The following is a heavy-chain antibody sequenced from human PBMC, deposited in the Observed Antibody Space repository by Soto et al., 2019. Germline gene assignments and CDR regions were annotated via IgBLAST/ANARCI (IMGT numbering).Heavy chain of an antibody. CDR2: INHSGST. J-gene: IGHJ6*02. D-gene: IGHD4-17*01. CDR3: ARTTKYYYYYGMDV. CDR1: GGSFSGHY. Sequence: SETLSLTCAVYGGSFSGHYWSWIRQPPGKGLEWIGEINHSGSTNYNPSLKSRVTISVDTSKNQFSLKLSSVTAADTAVYYCARTTKYYYYYGMDVWGQGTTVTVSS. V-gene: IGHV4-34*01.